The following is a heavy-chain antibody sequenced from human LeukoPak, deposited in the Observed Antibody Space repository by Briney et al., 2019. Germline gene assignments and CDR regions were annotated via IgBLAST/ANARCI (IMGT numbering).Heavy chain of an antibody. J-gene: IGHJ6*02. D-gene: IGHD4-17*01. CDR2: ISGSGGST. V-gene: IGHV3-23*01. CDR3: ARKYGDYANYYGMDV. Sequence: GGSLRLSCAASGFTFSSYAMSWVRQAPGKGLEWVSAISGSGGSTYYADSVKGRFTISRDNAKNSLYLQMNSLRAEDTAVYYCARKYGDYANYYGMDVWGQGTTVTVSS. CDR1: GFTFSSYA.